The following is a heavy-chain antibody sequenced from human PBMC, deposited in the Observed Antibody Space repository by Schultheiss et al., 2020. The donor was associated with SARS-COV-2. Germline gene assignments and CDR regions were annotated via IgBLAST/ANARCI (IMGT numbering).Heavy chain of an antibody. CDR3: ARALRGYSYGRYFDY. CDR2: IYYSGST. J-gene: IGHJ4*02. D-gene: IGHD5-18*01. Sequence: SQTLSLTCTVSGGSISSGYYWGWIRQPPGKGLEWIGYIYYSGSTNYNPSLKSRVTISVDTSKNQFSLKLSSVTAADTAVYYCARALRGYSYGRYFDYWGQGTLVTVSS. V-gene: IGHV4-30-4*08. CDR1: GGSISSGYY.